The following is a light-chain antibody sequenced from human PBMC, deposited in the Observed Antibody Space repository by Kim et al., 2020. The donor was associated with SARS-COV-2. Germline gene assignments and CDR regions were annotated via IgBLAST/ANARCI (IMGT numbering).Light chain of an antibody. CDR1: QSVSSSY. V-gene: IGKV3-20*01. CDR3: QQYGSSPQT. CDR2: GAS. J-gene: IGKJ1*01. Sequence: PGERATLSCRASQSVSSSYLAWYQQKPGQAPRLLIYGASSRATGIPDRFSGSGSGTDFTLTISRLEPEDFAVYYCQQYGSSPQTFGQGTKV.